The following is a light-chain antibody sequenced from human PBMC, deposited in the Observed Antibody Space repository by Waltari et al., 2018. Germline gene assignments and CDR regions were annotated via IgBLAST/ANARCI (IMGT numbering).Light chain of an antibody. J-gene: IGKJ1*01. CDR2: HGS. CDR3: QQRSDWPGT. CDR1: DTVGTY. Sequence: EIVLTQSPATLSLSPGERATLSCRASDTVGTYLMWYHQRPGQSPRLLIHGSDRATGVPDRFSGSGSGTDFTLTISSLEPEDIGIYYCQQRSDWPGTFGQGTRLEI. V-gene: IGKV3-11*01.